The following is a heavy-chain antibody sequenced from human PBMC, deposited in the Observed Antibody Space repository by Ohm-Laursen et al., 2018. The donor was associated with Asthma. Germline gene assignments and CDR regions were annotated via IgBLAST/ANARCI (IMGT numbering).Heavy chain of an antibody. CDR3: ARGHIKIAAAGKAALVFDY. D-gene: IGHD6-13*01. CDR1: GYTFTSYY. CDR2: INPSGGST. J-gene: IGHJ4*02. V-gene: IGHV1-46*01. Sequence: GASVKVSCKASGYTFTSYYMHWVRQAPGQGLEWMGIINPSGGSTSYAQKFQGRVTMTRDTSTSTVYMELSSLRSDDTAVYYCARGHIKIAAAGKAALVFDYWGQGTLVTVSS.